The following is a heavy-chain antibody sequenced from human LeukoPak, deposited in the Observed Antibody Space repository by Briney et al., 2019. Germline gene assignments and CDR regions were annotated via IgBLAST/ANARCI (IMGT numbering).Heavy chain of an antibody. Sequence: SETLFLTCTVSGGSIGSYYWSWIRQPPGKGLEWIGYIYYSGSTNYNPSLKSRVTISVDTSKNQFSLKLSSVTAADTAVYYCARDPSGSYYQGDAFDIWGQGTMVTVSS. V-gene: IGHV4-59*01. CDR1: GGSIGSYY. J-gene: IGHJ3*02. D-gene: IGHD3-10*01. CDR2: IYYSGST. CDR3: ARDPSGSYYQGDAFDI.